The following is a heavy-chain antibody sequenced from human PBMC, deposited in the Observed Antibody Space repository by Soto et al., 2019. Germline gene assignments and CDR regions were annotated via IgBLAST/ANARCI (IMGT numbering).Heavy chain of an antibody. Sequence: EASVKVSFKASGYTFTGYYMHWLRQAPGQGLEWMGWINPNSGGTNYAQKFQGRVTMTRDTSISTAYMELSRLRSDDTAVYYCARTIAVAGTNDYWGQGTLVTVSS. CDR2: INPNSGGT. J-gene: IGHJ4*02. V-gene: IGHV1-2*02. D-gene: IGHD6-19*01. CDR1: GYTFTGYY. CDR3: ARTIAVAGTNDY.